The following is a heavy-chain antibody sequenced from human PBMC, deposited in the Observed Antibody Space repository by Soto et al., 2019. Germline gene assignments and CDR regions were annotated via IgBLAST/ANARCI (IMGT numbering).Heavy chain of an antibody. V-gene: IGHV1-69*13. Sequence: SVKVSCKASGGTFSSYAISWVRQAPGQGLEWMGGIIPIFGTANYAQKFQGRVTITADESTSTAYMELSSLRSEDTAVYYCARNRLDPSYYYGMDVWGQGTTVTVSS. D-gene: IGHD4-17*01. J-gene: IGHJ6*02. CDR3: ARNRLDPSYYYGMDV. CDR2: IIPIFGTA. CDR1: GGTFSSYA.